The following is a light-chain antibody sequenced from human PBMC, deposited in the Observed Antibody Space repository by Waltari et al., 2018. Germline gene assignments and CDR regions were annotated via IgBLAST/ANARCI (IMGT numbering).Light chain of an antibody. V-gene: IGKV1-5*03. CDR3: QQYNSYPWT. J-gene: IGKJ1*01. Sequence: DIQMTQSPSTLSASVGDRVTITCRASQSISTWLAWFQQKPGKASNLLMYKASTLESGVPSRFSGSGSGTEFSLTISSLQPDDLATYYCQQYNSYPWTFGQGTKVEIE. CDR1: QSISTW. CDR2: KAS.